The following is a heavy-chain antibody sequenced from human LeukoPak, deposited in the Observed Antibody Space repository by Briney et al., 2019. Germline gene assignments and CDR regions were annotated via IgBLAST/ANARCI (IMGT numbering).Heavy chain of an antibody. J-gene: IGHJ3*02. Sequence: PSETLSLTCTVSGGSISSSSYYWGWIRQPPGKGLEWIGSIYYSGSTYYNPSLKSRVTISVDTSKNQFSLKLSSVTAADTAVYYCARQTDYYDSSGYCIDAFDIWGQGTMVTVSS. D-gene: IGHD3-22*01. CDR3: ARQTDYYDSSGYCIDAFDI. CDR1: GGSISSSSYY. V-gene: IGHV4-39*01. CDR2: IYYSGST.